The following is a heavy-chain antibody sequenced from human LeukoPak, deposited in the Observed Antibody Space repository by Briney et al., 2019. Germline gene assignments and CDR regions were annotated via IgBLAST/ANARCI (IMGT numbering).Heavy chain of an antibody. CDR1: GFTVSSNY. CDR3: ARGNSGWYSGYDY. CDR2: IYSGGST. D-gene: IGHD6-19*01. Sequence: GGSLRLSCAASGFTVSSNYISWVRQAPGKELEWVSVIYSGGSTNYADSVKGRFTISRDNSKNTLYLQMNSLRAEDTAVYYCARGNSGWYSGYDYRGEGTLVTVSS. V-gene: IGHV3-53*01. J-gene: IGHJ4*02.